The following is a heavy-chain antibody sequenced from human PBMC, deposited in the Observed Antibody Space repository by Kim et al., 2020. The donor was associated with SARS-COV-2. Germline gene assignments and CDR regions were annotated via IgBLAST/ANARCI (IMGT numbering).Heavy chain of an antibody. CDR1: GGSISSSSYY. J-gene: IGHJ5*02. Sequence: SETLSLTCTVSGGSISSSSYYWGWIRQPPGKGLEWIGSIYYSGSTYYNPSLKSRVTISVDTSKNQFSLKLSSVTAADTAVYYCARHSGGLERIAAWSRWFAPWGQGTLVTVSS. CDR2: IYYSGST. CDR3: ARHSGGLERIAAWSRWFAP. V-gene: IGHV4-39*01. D-gene: IGHD6-6*01.